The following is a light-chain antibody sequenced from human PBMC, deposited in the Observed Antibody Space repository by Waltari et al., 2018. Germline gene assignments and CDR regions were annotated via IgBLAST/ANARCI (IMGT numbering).Light chain of an antibody. V-gene: IGKV1-9*01. CDR2: EAS. CDR1: QGISSY. CDR3: QQLSTYPLT. Sequence: IQLTQSPSSLSASVGDRVTITCRASQGISSYLGWYQQKPGKAPKLLIYEASTLQSGVPSRFSGSGSGTDVTLIISSLQPEDFATYFCQQLSTYPLTFGGGTKVETK. J-gene: IGKJ4*01.